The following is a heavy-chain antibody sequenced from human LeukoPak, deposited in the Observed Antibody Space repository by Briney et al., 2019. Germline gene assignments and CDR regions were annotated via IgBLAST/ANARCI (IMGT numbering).Heavy chain of an antibody. CDR1: GFTFSSYA. D-gene: IGHD3-22*01. CDR2: ISGSGGST. J-gene: IGHJ4*02. V-gene: IGHV3-23*01. Sequence: GGSLRLSCAASGFTFSSYAMSWVRQAPGKGLEWVSAISGSGGSTYYADSVKGRFTISRDNSKNTVYLQMSSLRAEDTAVYYCAKQGYDRSGYIGACDYWGQGTLVTVST. CDR3: AKQGYDRSGYIGACDY.